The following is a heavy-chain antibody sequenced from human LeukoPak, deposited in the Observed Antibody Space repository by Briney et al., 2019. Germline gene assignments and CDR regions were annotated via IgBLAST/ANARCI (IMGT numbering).Heavy chain of an antibody. D-gene: IGHD3-3*01. V-gene: IGHV3-23*01. CDR1: GFTFNSYA. J-gene: IGHJ4*02. CDR3: AKNYDFWSGPDY. CDR2: ISYSGGTT. Sequence: GGSLRLSCAASGFTFNSYAMSWVRQAPGKGLEWVSTISYSGGTTYFADSVKGRFTISRDNSKNTLFLQMNSLRVGDTAVYYCAKNYDFWSGPDYWGQGSLVTVSS.